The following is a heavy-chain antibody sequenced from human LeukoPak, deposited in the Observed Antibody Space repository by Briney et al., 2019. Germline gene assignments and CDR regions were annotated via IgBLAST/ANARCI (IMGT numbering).Heavy chain of an antibody. CDR3: AREYSSGYTPERYFQH. D-gene: IGHD3-22*01. Sequence: GGSLRLSCAASGFTFSSYAMHWVRQAPGKGLEYVSAISSNGGSTYYANSVKGRFTISRDNYKNTLYLQMGSLRAEDMAVYYCAREYSSGYTPERYFQHWGQGTLVTVSS. CDR2: ISSNGGST. CDR1: GFTFSSYA. V-gene: IGHV3-64*01. J-gene: IGHJ1*01.